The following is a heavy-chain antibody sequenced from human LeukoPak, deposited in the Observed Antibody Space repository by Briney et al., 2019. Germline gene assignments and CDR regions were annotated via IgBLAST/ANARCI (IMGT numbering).Heavy chain of an antibody. CDR3: ARDPMYGSGSYYFFDY. J-gene: IGHJ4*02. D-gene: IGHD3-10*01. CDR1: GFTFSNYG. V-gene: IGHV3-33*01. CDR2: IWYDGSNK. Sequence: PGRSLRLSCAASGFTFSNYGMHWVRQAPGKGLEWVGVIWYDGSNKYYGDSVKGRFTISRDNSKNTLYLQMNSLRAEDTAVYYCARDPMYGSGSYYFFDYWGQGTLVTVSS.